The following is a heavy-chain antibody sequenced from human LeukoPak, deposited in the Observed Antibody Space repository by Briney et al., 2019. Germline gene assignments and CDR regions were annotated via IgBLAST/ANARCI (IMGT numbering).Heavy chain of an antibody. Sequence: PGGSLRLSCAASGFTVSSSYMSWVRQAPGKGLEWVANIKQDGSEKYYVDSVKGRFTISRDNAKNSLYLQMNSLRGGDTAVYYCARDGGSGFFDQWGQGTLVTVSS. J-gene: IGHJ4*02. D-gene: IGHD3-22*01. V-gene: IGHV3-7*01. CDR3: ARDGGSGFFDQ. CDR1: GFTVSSSY. CDR2: IKQDGSEK.